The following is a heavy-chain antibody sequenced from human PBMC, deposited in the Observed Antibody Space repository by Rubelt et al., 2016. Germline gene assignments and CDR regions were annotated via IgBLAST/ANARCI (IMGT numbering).Heavy chain of an antibody. CDR1: GFTFSNYA. CDR3: GRGYCSRTSWRNYGMDV. J-gene: IGHJ6*02. V-gene: IGHV3-23*03. CDR2: IHGGGQGR. D-gene: IGHD2-2*01. Sequence: DLVQLGGSLRLSCAASGFTFSNYAMGWVRQAPGKGLEWVSSIHGGGQGRFYADSVKGRFTISRDDCKNTLYLQMNSLRAEDTAVYYCGRGYCSRTSWRNYGMDVWGHVTTVTVSS.